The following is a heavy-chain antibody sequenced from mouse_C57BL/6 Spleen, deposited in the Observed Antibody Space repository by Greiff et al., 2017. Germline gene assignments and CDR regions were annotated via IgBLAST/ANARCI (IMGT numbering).Heavy chain of an antibody. D-gene: IGHD1-1*01. Sequence: EVQVVESGPELVKPGDSVKISCKASGYSFTGYFMNWVMQSHGKSLEWIGRINPYNGATFYNQKFKGKATLTVDKSSSTAHMELRSLTSEDSAVYYCARSKGYYGSREDYFDYWGQGTTLTVSS. CDR2: INPYNGAT. V-gene: IGHV1-20*01. CDR3: ARSKGYYGSREDYFDY. J-gene: IGHJ2*01. CDR1: GYSFTGYF.